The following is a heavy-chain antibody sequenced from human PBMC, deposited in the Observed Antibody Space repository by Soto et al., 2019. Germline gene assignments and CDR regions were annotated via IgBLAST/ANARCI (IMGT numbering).Heavy chain of an antibody. D-gene: IGHD3-9*01. CDR1: GYSFTSYW. J-gene: IGHJ5*02. CDR3: ARHGPGTQDFDWLPPFDP. V-gene: IGHV5-10-1*01. CDR2: IDPSDSYT. Sequence: ESLKISCKGSGYSFTSYWISWVRQMPGKGLEWMGRIDPSDSYTNYSPSFQGHVTISADKSISTAYLQWSSLKASDTAMYYCARHGPGTQDFDWLPPFDPWGQGTLVTVSS.